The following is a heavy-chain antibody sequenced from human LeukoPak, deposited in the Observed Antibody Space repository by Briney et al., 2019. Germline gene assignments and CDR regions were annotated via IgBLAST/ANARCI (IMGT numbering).Heavy chain of an antibody. Sequence: SQTLSLTCTVSGGSISSGGYYWSWIRQPAGKGLEWIGRIYTSGSTNYNPSLKSRVTISVDTSKNQFSLKLSSVTAADTAVYYCARDSTTEYSSTWGAFDIWGQGTMVTVSS. CDR3: ARDSTTEYSSTWGAFDI. CDR2: IYTSGST. CDR1: GGSISSGGYY. J-gene: IGHJ3*02. D-gene: IGHD6-6*01. V-gene: IGHV4-61*02.